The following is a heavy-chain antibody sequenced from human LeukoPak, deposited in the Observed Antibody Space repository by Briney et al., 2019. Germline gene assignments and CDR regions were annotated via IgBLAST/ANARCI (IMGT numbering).Heavy chain of an antibody. J-gene: IGHJ4*02. V-gene: IGHV4-4*07. Sequence: SETLSLTCTVSGGSISSYYWSWIRQPAGKGLEWIGRIYTSGSTNYNPSLKSRVTIPVDKSKNQFSLKLSSVTAADTAVYYCARAVWDCSGGSCYSGFDYWGQGTLVTVSS. D-gene: IGHD2-15*01. CDR1: GGSISSYY. CDR2: IYTSGST. CDR3: ARAVWDCSGGSCYSGFDY.